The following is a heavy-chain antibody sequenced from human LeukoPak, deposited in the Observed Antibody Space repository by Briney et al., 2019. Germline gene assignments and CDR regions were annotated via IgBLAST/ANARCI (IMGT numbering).Heavy chain of an antibody. CDR2: LSGSGGTT. CDR1: GFTFSSFG. CDR3: AKDRAYGFDI. V-gene: IGHV3-23*01. J-gene: IGHJ3*02. Sequence: TGGSLRLSCAASGFTFSSFGMSWVRQAPGKGLEWVSALSGSGGTTYNADSVKGRFTISRDNSKNTLYLQMNSLRVEDTAVYYCAKDRAYGFDIWGQRTMVTVSS. D-gene: IGHD3-10*01.